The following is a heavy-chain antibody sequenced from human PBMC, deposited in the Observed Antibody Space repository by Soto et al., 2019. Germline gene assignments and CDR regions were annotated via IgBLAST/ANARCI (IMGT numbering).Heavy chain of an antibody. Sequence: ASVKVSCKASGYTFTSYAMHWVRQAPGQRLEWMGWINAGNGNTKYSQKFQGRVTMTRDTSMSTAYMELSRLRFDDTAVYYCARRSEGAGGFLDYWGQGALVTVSS. CDR2: INAGNGNT. V-gene: IGHV1-3*01. J-gene: IGHJ4*02. CDR1: GYTFTSYA. D-gene: IGHD1-26*01. CDR3: ARRSEGAGGFLDY.